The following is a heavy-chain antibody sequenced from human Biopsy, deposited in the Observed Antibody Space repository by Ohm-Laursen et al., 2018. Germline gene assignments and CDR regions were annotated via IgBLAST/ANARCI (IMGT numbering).Heavy chain of an antibody. V-gene: IGHV4-59*11. CDR2: ISYTGYT. Sequence: SDTLSLTCAVSGGSFTGHYWSRIRQPPGKGLEWIGHISYTGYTSYNASLKSRVTISVDTSRNHFSLRLSSLTAADTAVYYCARGSNDFGGLYFPRWGQGTLLTVPS. CDR3: ARGSNDFGGLYFPR. D-gene: IGHD4-23*01. CDR1: GGSFTGHY. J-gene: IGHJ4*02.